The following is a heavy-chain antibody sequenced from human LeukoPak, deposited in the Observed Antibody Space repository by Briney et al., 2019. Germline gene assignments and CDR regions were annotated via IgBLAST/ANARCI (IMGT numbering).Heavy chain of an antibody. CDR2: ISGSGGST. CDR3: AKFGGTTHYFDY. CDR1: GVTVSSNC. J-gene: IGHJ4*02. D-gene: IGHD3-16*01. V-gene: IGHV3-23*01. Sequence: GGSLRLSCVASGVTVSSNCMSWVRQAPGKGLEWVSAISGSGGSTYYADSVKGRFTISRDNSKNTLYLQMNSLRAEDTAVYYCAKFGGTTHYFDYWGQGTLVTVSS.